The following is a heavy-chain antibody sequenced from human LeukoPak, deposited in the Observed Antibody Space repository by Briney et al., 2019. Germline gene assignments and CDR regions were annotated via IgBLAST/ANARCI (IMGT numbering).Heavy chain of an antibody. Sequence: GGSLRLPCAASGFTFSSYAMHWVRQAPGKGLEWVAVISYDGSNKYYADSVKGRFTISRDNSKNTLYLQMNSLRAEDTAVYYCARDPAVGIAAAGTDYYYYYYMDVWGKGTTVTVSS. CDR2: ISYDGSNK. CDR3: ARDPAVGIAAAGTDYYYYYYMDV. CDR1: GFTFSSYA. J-gene: IGHJ6*03. D-gene: IGHD6-13*01. V-gene: IGHV3-30*01.